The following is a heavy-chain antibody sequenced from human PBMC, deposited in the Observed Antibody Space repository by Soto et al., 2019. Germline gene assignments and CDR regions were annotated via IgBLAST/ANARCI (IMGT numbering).Heavy chain of an antibody. V-gene: IGHV3-23*01. CDR3: ARDPNGDYIGAFDF. CDR2: ITGRGGTT. J-gene: IGHJ3*01. CDR1: GFTVSNYA. D-gene: IGHD4-17*01. Sequence: GSLRLSCAASGFTVSNYAMIWVRQAPGEGLEWVSAITGRGGTTKYAASVQGRFTISRDNPDNTLYLQMNSLRPDDTAVYYCARDPNGDYIGAFDFWGQGTMVTVSS.